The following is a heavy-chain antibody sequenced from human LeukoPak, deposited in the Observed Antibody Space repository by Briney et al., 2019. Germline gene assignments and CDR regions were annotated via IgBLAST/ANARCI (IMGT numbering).Heavy chain of an antibody. CDR3: ARLYGSGKNYFDY. CDR2: IYYSGST. V-gene: IGHV4-31*03. D-gene: IGHD3-10*01. Sequence: SQTLSLTCTVSGGSIRNDNYYWSWVRQHPGKGLEWIGYIYYSGSTYYNPSLKSRVTLLVDSSKSHFSLKLISVSTADTAVYYCARLYGSGKNYFDYWGQGTLVTVSS. CDR1: GGSIRNDNYY. J-gene: IGHJ4*02.